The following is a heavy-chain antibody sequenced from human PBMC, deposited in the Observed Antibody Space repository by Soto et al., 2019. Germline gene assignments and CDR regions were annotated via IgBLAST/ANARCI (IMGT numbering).Heavy chain of an antibody. Sequence: EVQLVESGGGLVQPGGSLRLSCAASGFTFSSYWMHWVRQAPGKGLVWVSRINSDGSSTSYADSVKGRFAISRDNAKNTLYLQMNSLSAEDTAVYYCARAGLRSRAFDIWGQGTMVTVSS. D-gene: IGHD1-26*01. V-gene: IGHV3-74*01. CDR2: INSDGSST. J-gene: IGHJ3*02. CDR1: GFTFSSYW. CDR3: ARAGLRSRAFDI.